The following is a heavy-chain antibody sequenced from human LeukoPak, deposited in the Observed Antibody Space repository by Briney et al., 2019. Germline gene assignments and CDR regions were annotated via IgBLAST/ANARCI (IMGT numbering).Heavy chain of an antibody. J-gene: IGHJ5*02. V-gene: IGHV3-48*03. CDR1: GFTFSSYE. Sequence: GGSLRLSCAASGFTFSSYEMNWVRQAPGKGLEWVSYISSSGSTIYYADSVKGRFTISRDNAKNSLYLQMNSLRAEDTAVYYCARERLLWFGNNWFDPWGQGTLVTVSS. D-gene: IGHD3-10*01. CDR3: ARERLLWFGNNWFDP. CDR2: ISSSGSTI.